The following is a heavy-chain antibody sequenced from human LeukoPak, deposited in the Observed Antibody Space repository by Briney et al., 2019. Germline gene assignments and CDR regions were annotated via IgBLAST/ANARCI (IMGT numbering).Heavy chain of an antibody. J-gene: IGHJ5*02. D-gene: IGHD3-22*01. V-gene: IGHV3-13*01. Sequence: GGSLRLSWAASGFTFSSYDLHWVRQPTGKTLEWVSAISTAGDTYYPGSVKGRFTISRENAKNSLYLQMSSLEAGDTAVYHCASATRGGYYDHWGQGTLVTVSS. CDR1: GFTFSSYD. CDR2: ISTAGDT. CDR3: ASATRGGYYDH.